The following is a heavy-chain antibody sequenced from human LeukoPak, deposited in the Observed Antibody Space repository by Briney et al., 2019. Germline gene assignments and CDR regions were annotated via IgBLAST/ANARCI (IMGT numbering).Heavy chain of an antibody. D-gene: IGHD3-22*01. Sequence: GGSLRLSCAASGFTFSSYSMNWVRQAPGKGLEWVSSISSSSSYIYYADSVKGRFTISRDNAKNSLYLQMNSLRAEDTAVYYCATYYYDSSGYYAYFDYWGQGTLVTVYS. CDR2: ISSSSSYI. V-gene: IGHV3-21*01. CDR1: GFTFSSYS. CDR3: ATYYYDSSGYYAYFDY. J-gene: IGHJ4*02.